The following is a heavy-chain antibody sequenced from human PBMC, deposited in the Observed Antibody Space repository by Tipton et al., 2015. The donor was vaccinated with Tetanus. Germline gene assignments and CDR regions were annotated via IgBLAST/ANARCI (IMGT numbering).Heavy chain of an antibody. D-gene: IGHD5-18*01. J-gene: IGHJ4*02. V-gene: IGHV4-34*01. CDR2: INHSGST. CDR1: GGSFSGYY. Sequence: TLSLTCAVYGGSFSGYYWSWIRQPPGKGLEWIGEINHSGSTNYNPSLKRRVTISVDTSKNQFSLKLSSVTAADTAVYYCARRHVDTAMVTFDYWGQGTLVTVSS. CDR3: ARRHVDTAMVTFDY.